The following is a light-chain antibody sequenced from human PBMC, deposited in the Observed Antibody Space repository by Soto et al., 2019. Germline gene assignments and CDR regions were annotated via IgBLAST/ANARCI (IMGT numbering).Light chain of an antibody. CDR3: QHYNSYSEA. J-gene: IGKJ1*01. CDR1: QTISSW. Sequence: DIQMTQSPSTLSGSVGDRGTISCRASQTISSWLAWYQQKPGKAPKLLIYKASTLKSGVPSRFSGSGSGTEFTLTISSLQPDDFATYSCQHYNSYSEAFGQGTKVDIK. CDR2: KAS. V-gene: IGKV1-5*03.